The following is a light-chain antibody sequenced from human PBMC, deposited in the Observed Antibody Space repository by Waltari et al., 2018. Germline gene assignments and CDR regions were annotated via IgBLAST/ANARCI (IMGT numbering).Light chain of an antibody. V-gene: IGLV3-1*01. J-gene: IGLJ3*02. CDR1: KY. CDR2: QDS. CDR3: QTWDNNTVV. Sequence: KYVSCYQQKPGQSPVLVIYQDSTPLSGFSGSNSGNTATLTIGGTQAVDEADYYCQTWDNNTVVFGGGTKLSVL.